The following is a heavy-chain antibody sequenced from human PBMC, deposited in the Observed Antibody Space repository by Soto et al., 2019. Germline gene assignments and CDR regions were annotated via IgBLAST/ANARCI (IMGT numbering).Heavy chain of an antibody. D-gene: IGHD1-26*01. CDR1: GYTFTGYY. Sequence: ASVKVSCKASGYTFTGYYMHWVRQAPGQGLEWMGWINPDSGGTNYAQNFQGRVTMTRDTSISTAYMELSSLRSDDTALYYCVRRQYSGSTSYLDYWGQGTLVTVSS. CDR2: INPDSGGT. CDR3: VRRQYSGSTSYLDY. J-gene: IGHJ4*02. V-gene: IGHV1-2*02.